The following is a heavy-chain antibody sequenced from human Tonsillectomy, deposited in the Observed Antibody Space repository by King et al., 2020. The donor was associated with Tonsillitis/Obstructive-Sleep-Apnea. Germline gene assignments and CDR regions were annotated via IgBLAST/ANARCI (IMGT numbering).Heavy chain of an antibody. CDR1: GFTFSSYW. V-gene: IGHV3-7*03. D-gene: IGHD4-11*01. Sequence: VQLVESGGGLVQPGGSLRLSCAASGFTFSSYWMSWVRQAPGKGLEWVANIKQDGSEKYYVDSVKGRFTISRDNAKNSLYLQMNSLRAEDTAVYYCASGTSTVTPVGRFDPWGQGTLVTVSS. J-gene: IGHJ5*02. CDR2: IKQDGSEK. CDR3: ASGTSTVTPVGRFDP.